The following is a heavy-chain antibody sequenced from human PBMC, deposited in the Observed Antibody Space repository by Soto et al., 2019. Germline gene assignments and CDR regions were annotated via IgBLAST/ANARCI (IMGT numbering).Heavy chain of an antibody. CDR3: ATDYPNVGIGYFDS. V-gene: IGHV3-53*01. D-gene: IGHD1-26*01. CDR2: IVSGGST. J-gene: IGHJ4*02. CDR1: GFKVGSSY. Sequence: EVQVVESGGDLIQPGGSLRLSCAASGFKVGSSYVTWVRQAPGKGLEWVSVIVSGGSTHYADSVTGRFTVSRDVSNNTVYLHMSSLRAEDTAVYFCATDYPNVGIGYFDSWGLGTLVTVSS.